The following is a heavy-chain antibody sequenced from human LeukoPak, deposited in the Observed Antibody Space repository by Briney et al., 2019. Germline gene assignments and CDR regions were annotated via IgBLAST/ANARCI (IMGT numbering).Heavy chain of an antibody. V-gene: IGHV3-23*01. CDR2: ISGSGGST. CDR1: GFTFSSYA. J-gene: IGHJ4*02. D-gene: IGHD3-22*01. CDR3: AKDSMIVVVYYFDY. Sequence: GGSLRLSCAASGFTFSSYAMSWVRQAPGKGLEWVTAISGSGGSTYYADSVKGRFTISRDNSKNTLYLQMNSLRAEDTAVYYCAKDSMIVVVYYFDYWGQGTLVTVSS.